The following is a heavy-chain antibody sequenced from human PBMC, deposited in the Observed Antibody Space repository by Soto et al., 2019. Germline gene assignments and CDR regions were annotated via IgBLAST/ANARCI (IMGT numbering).Heavy chain of an antibody. CDR1: DDSINSDKYY. J-gene: IGHJ4*02. Sequence: PSETLSLTCSVSDDSINSDKYYWGRISQPPGKGLEWIGSIYYRGNAYYNPSLQTRVTISLDKSKSQFSLKLNSVTAADSAVYFCARLEGLATISYYFDFWGPGALVTVSS. V-gene: IGHV4-39*01. CDR2: IYYRGNA. CDR3: ARLEGLATISYYFDF. D-gene: IGHD5-12*01.